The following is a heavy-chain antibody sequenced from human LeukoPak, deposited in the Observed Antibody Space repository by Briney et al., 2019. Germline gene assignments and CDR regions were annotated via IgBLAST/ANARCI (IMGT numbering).Heavy chain of an antibody. D-gene: IGHD3-3*01. J-gene: IGHJ4*02. CDR2: ISGSGGST. Sequence: GGSLRLSCAASGFTFSNAWMSWVRQAPGKGLEWVSAISGSGGSTYYADSVKGRFTISRDNSKNTLYLQMNSLRAEDTAVYYCVSTYDFWSGLFDYWGQGTLVTVSS. V-gene: IGHV3-23*01. CDR3: VSTYDFWSGLFDY. CDR1: GFTFSNAW.